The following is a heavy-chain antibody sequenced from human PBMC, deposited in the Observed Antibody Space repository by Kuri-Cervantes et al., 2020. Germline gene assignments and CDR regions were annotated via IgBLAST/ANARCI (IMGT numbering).Heavy chain of an antibody. D-gene: IGHD1-7*01. CDR3: ARGITGTISPFDY. V-gene: IGHV4-34*01. CDR1: GGSFSGYS. J-gene: IGHJ4*02. CDR2: INHGGRT. Sequence: ESLKISCAVYGGSFSGYSWTWIRQPPGKGLEWIGEINHGGRTNYNPSLKSRVTISVDTSKNQFSLKLSSVTAADTAVYYCARGITGTISPFDYWGQGTLVTVSS.